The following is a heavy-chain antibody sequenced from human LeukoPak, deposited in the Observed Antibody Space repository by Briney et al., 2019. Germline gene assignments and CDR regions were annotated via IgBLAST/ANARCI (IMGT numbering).Heavy chain of an antibody. J-gene: IGHJ4*02. Sequence: GGSLRLSCAASGFTVSDNYMSWVRQAPGKGLEWVSAISGSGGSTYYADSVKGRFTISRDNSKNTLYLQMNSLRAEDTAVYYCAKDFGNIVVVPAASYWGQGTLVTVSS. V-gene: IGHV3-23*01. CDR3: AKDFGNIVVVPAASY. CDR2: ISGSGGST. D-gene: IGHD2-2*01. CDR1: GFTVSDNY.